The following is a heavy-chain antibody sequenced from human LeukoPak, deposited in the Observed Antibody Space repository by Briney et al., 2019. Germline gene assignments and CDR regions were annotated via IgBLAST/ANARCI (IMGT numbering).Heavy chain of an antibody. CDR2: IWYDGSNK. J-gene: IGHJ4*02. V-gene: IGHV3-33*06. CDR1: GFTFSNHG. CDR3: AKDTAARPRYYFDY. D-gene: IGHD6-6*01. Sequence: PGGSLRLSCAASGFTFSNHGMHWVRQAPGKGPEWVALIWYDGSNKYYGESVKGRFTISRDNSKNTLYLQMNSLRAEDTAVYYCAKDTAARPRYYFDYWGQGTLVTVSS.